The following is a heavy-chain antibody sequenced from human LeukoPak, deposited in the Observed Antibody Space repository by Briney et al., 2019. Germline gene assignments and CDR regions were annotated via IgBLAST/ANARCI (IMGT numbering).Heavy chain of an antibody. D-gene: IGHD2-21*01. V-gene: IGHV4-59*08. Sequence: SETLSLTCTVSDGSSSSSSWNWIRQPPGKGLEWVGYIYYSGITKYNPSLESRVTISVGTSKNQISLKLRSVTAADTAIYYCARRQQTGGDNGLHNWFDPWGQGTLVTVSS. CDR3: ARRQQTGGDNGLHNWFDP. CDR2: IYYSGIT. CDR1: DGSSSSSS. J-gene: IGHJ5*02.